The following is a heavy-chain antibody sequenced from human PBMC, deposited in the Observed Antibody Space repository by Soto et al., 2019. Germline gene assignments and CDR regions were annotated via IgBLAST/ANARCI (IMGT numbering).Heavy chain of an antibody. CDR1: GGTFSSYT. J-gene: IGHJ6*02. D-gene: IGHD2-15*01. V-gene: IGHV1-69*02. CDR3: ARAVVVVAATRAIYYYYGMDV. Sequence: QVQLVQSGAEVKKPGSSVKVSCKASGGTFSSYTISWVRQAPGHGLEWMGRIIPILGIANYAQKFQGRVTINADKSTSTAYMELSSLRSEDTAVYYCARAVVVVAATRAIYYYYGMDVWGQGTTVTVSS. CDR2: IIPILGIA.